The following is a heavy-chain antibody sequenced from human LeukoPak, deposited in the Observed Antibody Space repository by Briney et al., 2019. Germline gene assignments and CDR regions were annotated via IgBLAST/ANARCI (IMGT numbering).Heavy chain of an antibody. CDR3: ARVRSTGGCDY. V-gene: IGHV4-61*01. Sequence: PSETLSLTCTVSGGSVSSGSYYWSWIRQPPGKGLEWIGYIYYSGSTNYNPSLKSRVTISVDTSKNQCSLKLSSVTAADTAVYYCARVRSTGGCDYWGQGTLVTVSS. CDR2: IYYSGST. J-gene: IGHJ4*02. CDR1: GGSVSSGSYY. D-gene: IGHD1-14*01.